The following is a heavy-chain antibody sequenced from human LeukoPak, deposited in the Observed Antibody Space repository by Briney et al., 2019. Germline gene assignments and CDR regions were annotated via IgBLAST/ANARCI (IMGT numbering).Heavy chain of an antibody. CDR3: ARGLYCSSTSCLNYYYYMDV. Sequence: SETLSLTCTVSGASITSSNYYWLWLRQPPGKGLEWIGSIYYTGITYYNLSLKSRVTISVDTSKYQCSLRLSSVTAADTAVYYCARGLYCSSTSCLNYYYYMDVWGKGTTVTVSS. V-gene: IGHV4-39*07. CDR1: GASITSSNYY. J-gene: IGHJ6*03. CDR2: IYYTGIT. D-gene: IGHD2-2*01.